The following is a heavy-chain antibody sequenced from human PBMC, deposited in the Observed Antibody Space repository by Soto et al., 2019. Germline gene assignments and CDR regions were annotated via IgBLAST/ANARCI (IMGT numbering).Heavy chain of an antibody. J-gene: IGHJ4*02. V-gene: IGHV3-30*03. D-gene: IGHD1-26*01. Sequence: QVRLVESGGSVVQPGRSLRLSCAASGFIFRNFGMHWVRRAPGKGLEWVATISGDGNDKYYPDSMKGRFTISRDNFNNTLYLQLNSLRPEDTAVYHCVQGASTAHQPLDSWGQGVLVTVSS. CDR1: GFIFRNFG. CDR3: VQGASTAHQPLDS. CDR2: ISGDGNDK.